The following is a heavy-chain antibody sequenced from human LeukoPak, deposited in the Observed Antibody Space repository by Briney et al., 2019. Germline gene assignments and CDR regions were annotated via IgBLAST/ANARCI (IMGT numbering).Heavy chain of an antibody. J-gene: IGHJ4*02. CDR1: GGSISSYY. CDR2: IYYSGST. Sequence: SETLSLTCTVSGGSISSYYWNWIRQPPGKGLEWIGYIYYSGSTNYNPSLKSRVAISVDASKNQFSLKVSSVTAADTAVYYCARQGGYSSSPDYWGQGTLVTVSS. CDR3: ARQGGYSSSPDY. V-gene: IGHV4-59*08. D-gene: IGHD6-13*01.